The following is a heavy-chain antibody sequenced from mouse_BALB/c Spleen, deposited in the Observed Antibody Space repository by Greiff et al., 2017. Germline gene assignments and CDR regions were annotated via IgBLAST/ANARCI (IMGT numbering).Heavy chain of an antibody. J-gene: IGHJ3*01. D-gene: IGHD1-2*01. Sequence: EVQLQQSGAELVKPGASVKLSCTASGFNIKDTYMHWVKQRPEQGLEWIGRIDPANGNTKYDPKFQGKATITSDTSSNTAYLQLSSLTSEDTAVYYCAPITTATVAYWGQGTLVTVSA. V-gene: IGHV14-3*02. CDR3: APITTATVAY. CDR2: IDPANGNT. CDR1: GFNIKDTY.